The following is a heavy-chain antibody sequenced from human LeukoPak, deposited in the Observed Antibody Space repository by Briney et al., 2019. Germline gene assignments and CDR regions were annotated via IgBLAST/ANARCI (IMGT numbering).Heavy chain of an antibody. J-gene: IGHJ6*03. V-gene: IGHV3-66*01. CDR1: GFTVSSNY. D-gene: IGHD1-26*01. Sequence: GGSLRLSCAASGFTVSSNYMNWVRQAPGKGLEWVSVIYSGGSTYYADSVKGRFTISRDNSKNTLYLQMNSLRAEDTAVYYCAKVAEVGATGYYYYMDVWGKGTTVTVSS. CDR3: AKVAEVGATGYYYYMDV. CDR2: IYSGGST.